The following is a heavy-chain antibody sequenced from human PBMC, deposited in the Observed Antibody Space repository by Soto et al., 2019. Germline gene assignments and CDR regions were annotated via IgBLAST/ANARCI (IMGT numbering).Heavy chain of an antibody. D-gene: IGHD3-9*01. V-gene: IGHV3-48*02. Sequence: PGGSLRLSCAASGFTFSSYSMNWVRQAPGKGLEWVSYISSSSSTICYADSVKGRFTISRDNAKNSLYLQMNSLRDEDTAVYYCARDHDDIFGWYYYCGMDVWGQGTTVTVSS. J-gene: IGHJ6*02. CDR1: GFTFSSYS. CDR2: ISSSSSTI. CDR3: ARDHDDIFGWYYYCGMDV.